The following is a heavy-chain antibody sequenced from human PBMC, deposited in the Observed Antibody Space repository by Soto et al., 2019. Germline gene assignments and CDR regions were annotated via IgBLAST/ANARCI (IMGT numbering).Heavy chain of an antibody. CDR3: GRKNDFWSGYYFHY. D-gene: IGHD3-3*01. Sequence: SETLSLTCAVSGYSISSGYYWGWIRQPPGKGLEWIGSIYHSGSTYYNPSLKSRVTISVDTSKNQFSLKLSSVTAADTAVYYWGRKNDFWSGYYFHYWGQGTLVTVSS. V-gene: IGHV4-38-2*01. J-gene: IGHJ4*02. CDR2: IYHSGST. CDR1: GYSISSGYY.